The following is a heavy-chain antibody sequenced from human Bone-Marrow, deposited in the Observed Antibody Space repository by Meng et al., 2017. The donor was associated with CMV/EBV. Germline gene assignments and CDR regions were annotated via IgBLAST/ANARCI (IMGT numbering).Heavy chain of an antibody. D-gene: IGHD3-10*01. Sequence: GESLKIPCAASGFTFSNAWMSWVRQAPGKGLEWVGRIKSKTDGGTTDYAAPVKGRFTISRDDSKNTLYLQMNSLKTEDTAVYYCTTGKNVLLWFGESETIDYWGQGTLVTVSS. CDR1: GFTFSNAW. CDR3: TTGKNVLLWFGESETIDY. V-gene: IGHV3-15*01. J-gene: IGHJ4*02. CDR2: IKSKTDGGTT.